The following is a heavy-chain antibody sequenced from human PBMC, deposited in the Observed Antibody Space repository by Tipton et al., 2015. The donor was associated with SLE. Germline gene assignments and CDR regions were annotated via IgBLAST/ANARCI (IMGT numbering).Heavy chain of an antibody. Sequence: TLSLTCTLSGGSINRSGYYWGWVRQHPGKGLEWLGYIDYRGTSNINPSLRSRLTMSIDTSKNQFSLKMTSVTAADTAVYHCARIPCPHDVLNDKWFAPWGQGTLVTVSS. CDR3: ARIPCPHDVLNDKWFAP. CDR1: GGSINRSGYY. V-gene: IGHV4-31*03. D-gene: IGHD3-9*01. CDR2: IDYRGTS. J-gene: IGHJ5*02.